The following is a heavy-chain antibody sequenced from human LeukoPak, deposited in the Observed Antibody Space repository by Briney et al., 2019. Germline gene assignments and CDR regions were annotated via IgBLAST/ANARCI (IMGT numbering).Heavy chain of an antibody. J-gene: IGHJ3*02. V-gene: IGHV3-30*18. D-gene: IGHD3-22*01. CDR2: ISYDGSNK. Sequence: GRSLRLSCAASGFTFSSYGMHWVRQAPGKGLEWVAVISYDGSNKYYADSVKGRFTISRDNSKNTLYLQMNSLRAEDTAVYYCAKDHYPITMIVVVMVAFDIWGQGTMVTVSS. CDR3: AKDHYPITMIVVVMVAFDI. CDR1: GFTFSSYG.